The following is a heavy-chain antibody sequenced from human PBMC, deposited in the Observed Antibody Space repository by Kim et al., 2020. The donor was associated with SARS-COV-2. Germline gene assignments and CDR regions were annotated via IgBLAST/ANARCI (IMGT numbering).Heavy chain of an antibody. CDR3: LGGYYFDY. CDR1: GGTFIRDS. CDR2: IDCGDGYT. J-gene: IGHJ4*02. D-gene: IGHD2-15*01. Sequence: ASVKVSCKTSGGTFIRDSIHWVRQAPGQGLEWMGAIDCGDGYTKYSEKVQGRVTFTRDTAASTAYMELSSLRSEDSAVFYCLGGYYFDYWGQGTLVTVSS. V-gene: IGHV1-3*01.